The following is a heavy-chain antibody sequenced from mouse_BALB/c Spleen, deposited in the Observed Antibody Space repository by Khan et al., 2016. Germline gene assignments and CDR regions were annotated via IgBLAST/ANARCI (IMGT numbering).Heavy chain of an antibody. J-gene: IGHJ3*01. V-gene: IGHV2-6-7*01. CDR3: ASYYDYDGGFAD. CDR1: GFSVTSFP. Sequence: VELVESGAFLVATSQSLSITCAVSGFSVTSFPVNWVRQPPGKGQEWLGVIWGDGSTDYDSALKSRLSISKDDSKNQVFLKMNSLQTDDTARYYCASYYDYDGGFADWGQGTLVTVSA. CDR2: IWGDGST. D-gene: IGHD2-4*01.